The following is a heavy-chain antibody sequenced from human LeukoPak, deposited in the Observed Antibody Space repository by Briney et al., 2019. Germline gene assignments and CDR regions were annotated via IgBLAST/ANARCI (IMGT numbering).Heavy chain of an antibody. CDR2: IYYSGST. D-gene: IGHD2-21*02. Sequence: SETLSLTCTVSGGSISSSSYYWGWIRQPPGKGLEWIGSIYYSGSTYYNPSLKSRVTTSVDTSKNQFSLKLSSVTAADTAVYYCARGVGVTAILYYFDYWGLGALVAVSS. J-gene: IGHJ4*02. CDR1: GGSISSSSYY. CDR3: ARGVGVTAILYYFDY. V-gene: IGHV4-39*01.